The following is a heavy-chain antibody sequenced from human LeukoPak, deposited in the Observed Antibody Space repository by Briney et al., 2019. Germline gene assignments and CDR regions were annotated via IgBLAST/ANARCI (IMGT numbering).Heavy chain of an antibody. J-gene: IGHJ4*02. Sequence: GGSLRLSCAASGFTFDDYAMHWVRQAPGKGLEWVSGISWNSGSIGYADSVKGRFTISRDNAKNSLYLQMNSLRAEDTALYYCPKDLNYYGSGSYYPHFDYWGQGTLVTVSS. D-gene: IGHD3-10*01. CDR1: GFTFDDYA. V-gene: IGHV3-9*01. CDR3: PKDLNYYGSGSYYPHFDY. CDR2: ISWNSGSI.